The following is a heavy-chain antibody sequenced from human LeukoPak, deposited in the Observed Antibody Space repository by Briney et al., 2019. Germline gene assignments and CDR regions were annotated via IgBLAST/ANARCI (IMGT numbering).Heavy chain of an antibody. D-gene: IGHD1-26*01. CDR2: IRSKANSYAT. CDR1: GFSFSNYN. J-gene: IGHJ6*02. Sequence: GGSLRLSCAASGFSFSNYNMNWVRQASGKGLEWVGRIRSKANSYATAYAASVKGRFTISRDDSKNTAYLQMNSLKTEDTAVYYCTSQERYYYYYGMDVWGQGTTVTVSS. CDR3: TSQERYYYYYGMDV. V-gene: IGHV3-73*01.